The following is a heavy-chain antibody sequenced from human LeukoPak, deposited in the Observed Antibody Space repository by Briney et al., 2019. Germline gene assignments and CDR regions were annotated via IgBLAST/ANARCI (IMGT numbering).Heavy chain of an antibody. CDR3: ARDMIWFGELSGFDY. Sequence: GGSLRLSCAASGFTVSSNYMSWVRQAPGKGLEWVSVIYSGGSTYYADSVKGRFTISRDNSKNTLYLQMNSLRAEDTAVYYCARDMIWFGELSGFDYWGQGTLVTVSS. V-gene: IGHV3-66*01. J-gene: IGHJ4*02. D-gene: IGHD3-10*01. CDR1: GFTVSSNY. CDR2: IYSGGST.